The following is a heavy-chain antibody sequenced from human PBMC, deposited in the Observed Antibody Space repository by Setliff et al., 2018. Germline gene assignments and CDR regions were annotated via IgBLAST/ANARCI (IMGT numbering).Heavy chain of an antibody. Sequence: SETLSLTCTVSGDSISSYYWSWIRQPPGRGPEWIGYIQNRGFTNHHPALRSRLTITRDTSENQVSLQLRSVTAEDTAIYFCARDAELPGPPVHYAFDLWGPGTMVTVSS. CDR1: GDSISSYY. CDR3: ARDAELPGPPVHYAFDL. CDR2: IQNRGFT. J-gene: IGHJ3*01. V-gene: IGHV4-59*01. D-gene: IGHD1-1*01.